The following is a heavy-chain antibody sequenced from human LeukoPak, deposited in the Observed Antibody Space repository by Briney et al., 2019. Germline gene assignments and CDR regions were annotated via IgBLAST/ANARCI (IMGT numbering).Heavy chain of an antibody. CDR1: GFTFDRFT. J-gene: IGHJ4*02. CDR3: AKDFYGSGSYADY. CDR2: INRRGHT. V-gene: IGHV3-43*01. Sequence: GGSLRLSCAATGFTFDRFTIHWVRQTPGKGLEWVSLINRRGHTFYADSVKGRFTISRDNSRNSVFLQMNSLRPEDTALYHCAKDFYGSGSYADYWGQGTLVTVSS. D-gene: IGHD3-10*01.